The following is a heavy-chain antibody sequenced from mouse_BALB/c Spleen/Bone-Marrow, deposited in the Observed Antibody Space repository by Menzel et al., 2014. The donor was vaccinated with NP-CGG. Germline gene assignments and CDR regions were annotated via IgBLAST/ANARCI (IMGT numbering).Heavy chain of an antibody. J-gene: IGHJ4*01. Sequence: QVHVKQSGAELAKPGASAKMSCKASGYTFTTYWMHWVKQRPGQGLEWIGYINPNTGYTEYNQKFKDKATLTADKSSSTAYMQLSSLTSEDSAVYYCGRDYDYDYSYAMDYWGQGTTVTVSS. CDR1: GYTFTTYW. V-gene: IGHV1-7*01. D-gene: IGHD2-4*01. CDR2: INPNTGYT. CDR3: GRDYDYDYSYAMDY.